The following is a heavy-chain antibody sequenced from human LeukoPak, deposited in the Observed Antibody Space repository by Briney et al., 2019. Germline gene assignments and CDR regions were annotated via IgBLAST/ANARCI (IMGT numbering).Heavy chain of an antibody. CDR1: GYTFTSYD. CDR3: ARALRLVGATRSIGY. D-gene: IGHD1-26*01. Sequence: ASVKVSCKASGYTFTSYDINWVRQATGQGLEWMGWMNPNSGNTGYAQKFQGRVTMTRNTSISTAYMELSSLRSEDTAVYYCARALRLVGATRSIGYWGQGTLVTVSS. V-gene: IGHV1-8*01. CDR2: MNPNSGNT. J-gene: IGHJ4*02.